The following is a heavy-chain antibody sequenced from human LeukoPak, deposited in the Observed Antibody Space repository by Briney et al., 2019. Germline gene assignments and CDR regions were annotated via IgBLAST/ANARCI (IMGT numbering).Heavy chain of an antibody. CDR3: ARVPHYYDSSGWGWFDP. V-gene: IGHV3-48*04. J-gene: IGHJ5*02. CDR2: ISSSSSTI. D-gene: IGHD3-22*01. CDR1: GFTFSSYS. Sequence: PGGSLRLSCAASGFTFSSYSMNWVRQAPGKGLEWVSYISSSSSTIYYADSVKGRFTISRDNAKNSLYLQMNSLRAEDTAVCYCARVPHYYDSSGWGWFDPWGQGTLVTVSS.